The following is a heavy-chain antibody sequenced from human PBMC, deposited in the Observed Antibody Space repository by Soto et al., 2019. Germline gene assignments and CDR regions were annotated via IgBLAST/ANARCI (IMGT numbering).Heavy chain of an antibody. CDR1: GFTFSDYY. CDR3: ARDVDYYDSSGYYYEYNWFDP. V-gene: IGHV3-11*01. D-gene: IGHD3-22*01. CDR2: ISSSGSTI. Sequence: QVQLVESGGGLVKPGGSLRLSCAASGFTFSDYYMSWIRQAPGKGLEWVSYISSSGSTIYYADSVKGRFTISRDNAKTSLYLQMNSLRAEDTAVYYCARDVDYYDSSGYYYEYNWFDPWGQGTLVTVSS. J-gene: IGHJ5*02.